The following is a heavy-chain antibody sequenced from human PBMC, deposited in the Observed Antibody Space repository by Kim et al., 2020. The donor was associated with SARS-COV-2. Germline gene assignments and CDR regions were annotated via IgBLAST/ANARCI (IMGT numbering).Heavy chain of an antibody. CDR3: ARYSSGWYGDAFDI. V-gene: IGHV3-53*01. Sequence: ADSVKGRFTISRDNSKNTLYLQMNSLRAEDTAVYYCARYSSGWYGDAFDIWGQGTMVTVSS. J-gene: IGHJ3*02. D-gene: IGHD6-19*01.